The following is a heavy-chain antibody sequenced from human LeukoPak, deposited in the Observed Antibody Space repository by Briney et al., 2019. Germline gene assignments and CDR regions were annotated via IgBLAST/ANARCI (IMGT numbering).Heavy chain of an antibody. D-gene: IGHD6-19*01. V-gene: IGHV4-4*09. CDR2: IYTSAST. CDR1: GGSISSYY. J-gene: IGHJ5*02. CDR3: ARRGIAVAGTGNWFEP. Sequence: SETLSLTCTVSGGSISSYYWSWIRQPPGKGLEWIGYIYTSASTNYNPSLKSRVTISVDTSKNQFSLKLSSVTAADTAVHYCARRGIAVAGTGNWFEPWGQGTLVTVSS.